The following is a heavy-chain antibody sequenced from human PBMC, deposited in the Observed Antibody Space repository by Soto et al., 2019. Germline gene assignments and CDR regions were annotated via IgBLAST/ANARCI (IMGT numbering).Heavy chain of an antibody. CDR2: ISYDGSNK. J-gene: IGHJ4*02. V-gene: IGHV3-30-3*01. CDR1: GFTFSSYA. Sequence: QVQLVESGGGVVQPGRSLRLSCAASGFTFSSYAMHWVRQAPGKGLEWVAVISYDGSNKYYADSVKGRFTISRDNSQNTLYLQMNRLRAEDTAVYYWGRAPGRATGALDYWGQGTLVTVSS. D-gene: IGHD1-1*01. CDR3: GRAPGRATGALDY.